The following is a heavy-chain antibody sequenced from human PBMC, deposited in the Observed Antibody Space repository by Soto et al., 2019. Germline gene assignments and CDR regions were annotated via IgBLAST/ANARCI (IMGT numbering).Heavy chain of an antibody. CDR3: PHTITMSRTRMDV. V-gene: IGHV2-5*02. Sequence: QITLKESGPALVNPTQTLTLTCAFSGFSLNASGVGVGWIRQPPGKALEWLALLYSDEDKRYSPSLKSRLTVSKDTSKNQVLLTMTNMYPVDTATYFCPHTITMSRTRMDVWGKWTTVTVSS. CDR1: GFSLNASGVG. D-gene: IGHD3-10*02. CDR2: LYSDEDK. J-gene: IGHJ6*04.